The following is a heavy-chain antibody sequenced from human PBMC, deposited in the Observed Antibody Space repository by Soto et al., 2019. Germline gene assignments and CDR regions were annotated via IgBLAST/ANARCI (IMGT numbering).Heavy chain of an antibody. Sequence: GESLKISCKGSGYSFTSYWIGWVRQMPGKGLEWMGIIYPGDSDTRYSPSFQGQVTISADKSISTAYLQWSSLKASDTAMYYCARVYYDILTGYSYYYYGMDVWGQGTTVTVSS. V-gene: IGHV5-51*01. CDR3: ARVYYDILTGYSYYYYGMDV. J-gene: IGHJ6*02. CDR1: GYSFTSYW. D-gene: IGHD3-9*01. CDR2: IYPGDSDT.